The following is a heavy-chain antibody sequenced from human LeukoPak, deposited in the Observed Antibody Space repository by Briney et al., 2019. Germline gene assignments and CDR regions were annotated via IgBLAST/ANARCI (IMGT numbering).Heavy chain of an antibody. Sequence: SETLSLTCAVYGGSFSGYYWSWIRQPPGKGLEWIGEINHSGSTNYNPSLKGRVTISVDTSKNQFSLKLSSVTAADTAVYYCARGSVFDYWGQGTLVTVSS. D-gene: IGHD5/OR15-5a*01. CDR1: GGSFSGYY. CDR3: ARGSVFDY. CDR2: INHSGST. J-gene: IGHJ4*02. V-gene: IGHV4-34*01.